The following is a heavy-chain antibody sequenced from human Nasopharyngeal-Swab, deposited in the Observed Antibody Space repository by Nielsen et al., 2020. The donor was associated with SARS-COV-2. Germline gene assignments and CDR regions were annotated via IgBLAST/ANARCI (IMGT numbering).Heavy chain of an antibody. CDR1: GYTFNTYY. D-gene: IGHD1-1*01. V-gene: IGHV1-46*02. CDR3: GRGGPGTTPSYYYHYGMDV. J-gene: IGHJ6*02. Sequence: ASVKVSCKASGYTFNTYYMHWVRQVPGQGLEWMGVLDPTNGGTTYAQRFQGRVTMTRDTSTTTVYMEVSSLRSDDTAVYYCGRGGPGTTPSYYYHYGMDVWGQGTTVTVSS. CDR2: LDPTNGGT.